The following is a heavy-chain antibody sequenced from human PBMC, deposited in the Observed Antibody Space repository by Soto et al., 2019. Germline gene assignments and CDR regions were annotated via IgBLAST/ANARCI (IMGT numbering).Heavy chain of an antibody. V-gene: IGHV4-4*02. Sequence: PSETLSLTCTVCGGSITNSNCWSWVRLPPAKGLEWIGDIYHAVSTKYNPSLERRVTMSVDTSNNQFGLTLTSVTAADTAVYFCARGPAIVGNNRPLESWGQRTLVTLCS. D-gene: IGHD5-18*01. CDR2: IYHAVST. CDR3: ARGPAIVGNNRPLES. CDR1: GGSITNSNC. J-gene: IGHJ4*02.